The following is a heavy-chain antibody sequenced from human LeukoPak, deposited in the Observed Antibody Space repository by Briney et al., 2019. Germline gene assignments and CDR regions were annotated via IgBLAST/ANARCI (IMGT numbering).Heavy chain of an antibody. J-gene: IGHJ3*02. CDR2: IYYSGST. V-gene: IGHV4-31*03. D-gene: IGHD2-15*01. Sequence: SETLSLTCTVSGGSISSGGYYWSWIRQHPGRGLEWIGYIYYSGSTYYNPSLKSRVTISVDTSKNQFSLKLSSVTAADAAVYYCARDPEGYCSGGSCYSGYAFDIWGQGTMVTVSS. CDR3: ARDPEGYCSGGSCYSGYAFDI. CDR1: GGSISSGGYY.